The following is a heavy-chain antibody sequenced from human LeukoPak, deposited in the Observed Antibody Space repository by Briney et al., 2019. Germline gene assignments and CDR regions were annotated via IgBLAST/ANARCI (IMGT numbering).Heavy chain of an antibody. CDR1: GYTFTSYG. CDR3: ARDQVGATTEPRWWFDP. J-gene: IGHJ5*02. D-gene: IGHD1-26*01. CDR2: ISAYNGNT. V-gene: IGHV1-18*01. Sequence: ASVKVSCKASGYTFTSYGISWVRQAPGQGLEWMGWISAYNGNTNYAQKLQGRVTMTTDTSTSTAHMELRSLRSDDTAVYYCARDQVGATTEPRWWFDPWGQGTLVTVSS.